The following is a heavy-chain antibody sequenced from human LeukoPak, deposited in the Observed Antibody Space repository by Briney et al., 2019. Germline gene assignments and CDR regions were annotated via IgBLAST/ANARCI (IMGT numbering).Heavy chain of an antibody. D-gene: IGHD5-12*01. CDR3: ARLDSGPFDYFDY. CDR2: IDPSDSYT. CDR1: GYSFTSYW. Sequence: GESLKISCKGSGYSFTSYWISWVRQMPGKGLEWMGRIDPSDSYTNYSPSFQGRVTISADKSISTAYLQWSSLKASDTAMYYCARLDSGPFDYFDYWGQGTLVTVSS. J-gene: IGHJ4*02. V-gene: IGHV5-10-1*01.